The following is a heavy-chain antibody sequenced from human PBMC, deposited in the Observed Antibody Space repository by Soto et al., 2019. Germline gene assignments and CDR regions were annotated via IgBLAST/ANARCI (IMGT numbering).Heavy chain of an antibody. J-gene: IGHJ4*02. V-gene: IGHV3-23*01. Sequence: PGGSLRLSCAASGFSISTYGVTWVRQAPGKGLEWVSGFSGSSGNTYYADSVKGRLTISRDNSKNTVYLQMNSLRAEDTAVYYCARWNGYGDSWGQGTLVTVSS. D-gene: IGHD1-1*01. CDR3: ARWNGYGDS. CDR1: GFSISTYG. CDR2: FSGSSGNT.